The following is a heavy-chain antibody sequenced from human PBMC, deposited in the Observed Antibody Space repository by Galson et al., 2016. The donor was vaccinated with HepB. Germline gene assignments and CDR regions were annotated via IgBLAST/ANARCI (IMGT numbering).Heavy chain of an antibody. J-gene: IGHJ5*02. CDR1: GFSLSTSGVG. CDR3: AHRKPASATWFDP. D-gene: IGHD6-13*01. CDR2: IYWDDEK. V-gene: IGHV2-5*02. Sequence: PALVKPTQTLTLTCTFSGFSLSTSGVGVGWIRQPPGMALEWLALIYWDDEKRYSPSLKSRLNITNDRSKNQVVLKMTNMDPVDTATYFCAHRKPASATWFDPWGQGTLVIVSS.